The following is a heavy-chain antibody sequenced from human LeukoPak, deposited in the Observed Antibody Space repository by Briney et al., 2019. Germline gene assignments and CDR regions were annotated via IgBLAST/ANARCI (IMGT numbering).Heavy chain of an antibody. CDR3: ARRYDSSGFNWFDP. CDR1: GGSFSGYY. CDR2: INHSGST. D-gene: IGHD6-19*01. J-gene: IGHJ5*02. Sequence: SETLSLTCAVYGGSFSGYYWSWIRQPPGKGLEWIGEINHSGSTNYNPSLKSRVTISVDTSKNRFSLKLSSVTAADTAVYYCARRYDSSGFNWFDPWGQGTLVTVSS. V-gene: IGHV4-34*01.